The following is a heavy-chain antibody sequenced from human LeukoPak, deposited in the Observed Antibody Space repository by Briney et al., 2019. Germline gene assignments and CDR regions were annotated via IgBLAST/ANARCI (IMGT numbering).Heavy chain of an antibody. CDR2: IIPIFGTV. J-gene: IGHJ4*02. Sequence: ASVKVSCKASGGTFSNYAISWVRQAPGQGLEWMGEIIPIFGTVNYAQKFQGRVTITTDESTHTAYMELSSLRSEDTAVYYCARAPHGSGHYTDWGQGTLVTVSS. D-gene: IGHD3-3*01. CDR3: ARAPHGSGHYTD. CDR1: GGTFSNYA. V-gene: IGHV1-69*05.